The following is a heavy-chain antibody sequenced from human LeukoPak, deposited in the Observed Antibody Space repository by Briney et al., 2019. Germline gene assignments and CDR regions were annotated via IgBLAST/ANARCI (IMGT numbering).Heavy chain of an antibody. CDR1: GLTFSNYA. V-gene: IGHV3-23*01. Sequence: GGSLRLSCAASGLTFSNYAMGWVRQAPGKGLQWVSTISASGGRTYYADSVKGRFTISRDNSKNTLYLQMNSLRAEDTAAYYCAKDQAYCGGDCYSGYYFDYWGQGTLVTVSS. D-gene: IGHD2-21*02. J-gene: IGHJ4*02. CDR2: ISASGGRT. CDR3: AKDQAYCGGDCYSGYYFDY.